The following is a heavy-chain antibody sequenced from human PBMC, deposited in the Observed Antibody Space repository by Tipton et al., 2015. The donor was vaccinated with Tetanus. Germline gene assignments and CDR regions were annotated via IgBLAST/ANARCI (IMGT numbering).Heavy chain of an antibody. CDR3: ATYCSRTSCPTSY. V-gene: IGHV1-2*02. Sequence: QVQLVQSGAEVKKPGASVKVSCKASGYTFTGQYMHWVRQAPGQGLEWMGWINPNSGGANYAQKFQGRVTMTRDTSISTAYMELSRLTSDDTAVYYCATYCSRTSCPTSYWGQGTLVTVSS. CDR1: GYTFTGQY. D-gene: IGHD2-2*01. CDR2: INPNSGGA. J-gene: IGHJ4*02.